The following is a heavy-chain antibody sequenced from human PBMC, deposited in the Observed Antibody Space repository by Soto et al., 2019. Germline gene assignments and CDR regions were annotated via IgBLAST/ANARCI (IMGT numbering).Heavy chain of an antibody. CDR2: INHSGST. Sequence: SDSLSRTFAVSGWPCRGYYWTRIRQPPGSGLEWIGEINHSGSTNYNPSLKSRVTISVDTSKNQFSLKLTSVTAADTAVYYCARDKITGLFDYWGQGTLVTVSS. J-gene: IGHJ4*02. CDR3: ARDKITGLFDY. V-gene: IGHV4-34*01. D-gene: IGHD2-8*02. CDR1: GWPCRGYY.